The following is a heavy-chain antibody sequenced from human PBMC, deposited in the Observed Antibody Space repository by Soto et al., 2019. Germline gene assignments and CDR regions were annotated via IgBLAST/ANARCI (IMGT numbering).Heavy chain of an antibody. V-gene: IGHV4-59*11. D-gene: IGHD3-10*01. CDR2: VFYSGSA. Sequence: PSETLPLTCTVSGAAIDSHYWSWIRQPPGKGLEGIGQVFYSGSANYNPSLKSRVTISINTSTKQFSLKLTSVRAADTAVYYGASSFMVPVDYFDAWGQGTLVTV. CDR3: ASSFMVPVDYFDA. J-gene: IGHJ4*02. CDR1: GAAIDSHY.